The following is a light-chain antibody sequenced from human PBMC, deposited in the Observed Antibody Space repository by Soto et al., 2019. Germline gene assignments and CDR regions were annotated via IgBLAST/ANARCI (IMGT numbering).Light chain of an antibody. V-gene: IGKV2-28*01. J-gene: IGKJ5*01. Sequence: DIVMTQSPLSLPVTPGEPASISCRSSQSLLHSNGYNYLDWYLQKPGQSPQLLIYLGSNRASGVPDRVGGSGSGTDFTLKINRVEAEDVGVYYCMQALQTSITFGQGTRLEIK. CDR3: MQALQTSIT. CDR2: LGS. CDR1: QSLLHSNGYNY.